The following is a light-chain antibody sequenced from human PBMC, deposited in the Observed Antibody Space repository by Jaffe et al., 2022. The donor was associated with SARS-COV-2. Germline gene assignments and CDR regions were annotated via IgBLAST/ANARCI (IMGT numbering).Light chain of an antibody. CDR3: YSYAGANTFV. CDR2: EGN. Sequence: QSALTQPASVSGSPGQSITISCTGTSSGVGSFNLVSWYQQYPGKAPKLIIYEGNKRPSGVSDRLSGSKSGNTASLTISGLQAEDEADYYCYSYAGANTFVFGTGTRVTVL. J-gene: IGLJ1*01. V-gene: IGLV2-23*01. CDR1: SSGVGSFNL.